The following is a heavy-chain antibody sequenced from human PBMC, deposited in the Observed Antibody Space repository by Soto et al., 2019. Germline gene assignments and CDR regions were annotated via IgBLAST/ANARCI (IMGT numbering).Heavy chain of an antibody. J-gene: IGHJ4*02. CDR2: ISDSGDIT. Sequence: HPGGSLRLSCAASEFTFSTYAMTWVRQAPGRGLQWVATISDSGDITYYADSVKGRFTISRDNSRNTLYLQMNNLRAEDAALYYCAKPWVSSITYRPPRFDYWGRGTLVTVS. V-gene: IGHV3-23*01. D-gene: IGHD6-6*01. CDR3: AKPWVSSITYRPPRFDY. CDR1: EFTFSTYA.